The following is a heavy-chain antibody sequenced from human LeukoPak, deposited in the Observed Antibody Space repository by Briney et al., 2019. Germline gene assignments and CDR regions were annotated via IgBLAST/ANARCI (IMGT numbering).Heavy chain of an antibody. V-gene: IGHV3-7*01. CDR1: GFTFRTYW. D-gene: IGHD1-26*01. J-gene: IGHJ3*01. Sequence: PGGSLRLSCAASGFTFRTYWMSWIRQAPGKGPEWVADINQDGSEEYYVQSVKGRFTVSRDNAQNAAFLQMTNLRADDTAVYYCARWKMELQRNAFDFWGQGTVVTVSS. CDR3: ARWKMELQRNAFDF. CDR2: INQDGSEE.